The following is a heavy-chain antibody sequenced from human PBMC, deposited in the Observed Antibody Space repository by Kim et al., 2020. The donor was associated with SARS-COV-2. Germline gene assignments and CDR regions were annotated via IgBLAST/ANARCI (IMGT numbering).Heavy chain of an antibody. V-gene: IGHV3-23*01. Sequence: TYYADSVGGRFTSSRDNSKNTVSMELDRLRTGDTAIYYCARDLGSGWHDFWGQGTLVVVSS. CDR3: ARDLGSGWHDF. D-gene: IGHD6-19*01. CDR2: T. J-gene: IGHJ4*02.